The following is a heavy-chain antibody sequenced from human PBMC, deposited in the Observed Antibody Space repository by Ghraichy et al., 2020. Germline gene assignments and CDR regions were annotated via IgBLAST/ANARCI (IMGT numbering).Heavy chain of an antibody. CDR3: VRDSAYSGYA. J-gene: IGHJ4*02. CDR1: GFTFSDYY. CDR2: IGSDSRHT. Sequence: GGSLRLSCAASGFTFSDYYMSWIRQAPGKGLEWVSYIGSDSRHTNYADSVKGRFTISRDNAQNSLYLQMNSLRAEDTAVYYCVRDSAYSGYAWGQGTLVTVSS. V-gene: IGHV3-11*06. D-gene: IGHD5-12*01.